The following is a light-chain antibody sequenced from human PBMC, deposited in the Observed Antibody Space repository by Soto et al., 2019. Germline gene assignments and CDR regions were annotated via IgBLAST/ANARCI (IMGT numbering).Light chain of an antibody. CDR1: QSVSSSY. CDR2: GAS. CDR3: QQYGSSPPWT. V-gene: IGKV3-20*01. J-gene: IGKJ1*01. Sequence: EIVLTQSPGTLSLSPGERANLSCRDSQSVSSSYLAWYQQKPGQAPRLLIYGASSRATGIPDRFSGSGSGTDFTLTISRLEPEDVAVYYCQQYGSSPPWTFGQGTKVEIK.